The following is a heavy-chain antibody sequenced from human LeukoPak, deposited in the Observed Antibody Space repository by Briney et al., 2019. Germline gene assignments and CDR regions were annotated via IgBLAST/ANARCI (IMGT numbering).Heavy chain of an antibody. CDR2: IYYSGST. J-gene: IGHJ3*02. CDR3: ASAYYDILTGYPDAFDI. Sequence: SETLSLTCTVSGGSISSYYWSWIRQPPGKGLEWIGYIYYSGSTNYNPSLKSRATISVDTSKNQFSLKLSSVTAADTAVYYCASAYYDILTGYPDAFDIWGQGTMVTVSS. D-gene: IGHD3-9*01. CDR1: GGSISSYY. V-gene: IGHV4-59*08.